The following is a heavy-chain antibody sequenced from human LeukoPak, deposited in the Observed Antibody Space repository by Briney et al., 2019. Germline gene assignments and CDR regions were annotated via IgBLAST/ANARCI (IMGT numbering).Heavy chain of an antibody. CDR3: ARDCTSTSCPYYYYYYMDV. Sequence: ASVKVPCKASGYTFTSYDIHWVRQAPGQGLEWMGWISAYNGNTNYAQKLQGRVTMTTDTSTSTAYMELRSLRSDDTAVYYCARDCTSTSCPYYYYYYMDVWGKGTTVTVSS. CDR2: ISAYNGNT. D-gene: IGHD2-2*01. J-gene: IGHJ6*03. CDR1: GYTFTSYD. V-gene: IGHV1-18*04.